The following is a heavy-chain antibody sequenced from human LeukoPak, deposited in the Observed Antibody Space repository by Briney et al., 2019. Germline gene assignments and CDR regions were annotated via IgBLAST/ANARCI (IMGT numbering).Heavy chain of an antibody. CDR2: FDPEDVET. J-gene: IGHJ4*02. CDR1: GYTLTELS. V-gene: IGHV1-24*01. CDR3: AADYYDSSGYLSGFPDY. D-gene: IGHD3-22*01. Sequence: ASVKVSCKVSGYTLTELSMHWVRQAPGKGLEWMGGFDPEDVETIYAQKFQGRVTMTEDTSTDTAYMELSSLRSEDTAVYYCAADYYDSSGYLSGFPDYWGQGTLVTVSS.